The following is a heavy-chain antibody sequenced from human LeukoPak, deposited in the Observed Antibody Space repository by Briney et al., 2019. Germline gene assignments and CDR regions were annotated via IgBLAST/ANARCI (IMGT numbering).Heavy chain of an antibody. CDR1: GFTFSNFA. CDR3: ARDLFSSY. V-gene: IGHV3-30*14. CDR2: ISYDGSSK. Sequence: PGRSLRLSCSASGFTFSNFALHWVRQAPGMGLEWVAAISYDGSSKYYADSVKGRFTISRDNSKNTLYLQMNSLRAEDTAVYYCARDLFSSYWGQGTLVTVSS. J-gene: IGHJ4*02.